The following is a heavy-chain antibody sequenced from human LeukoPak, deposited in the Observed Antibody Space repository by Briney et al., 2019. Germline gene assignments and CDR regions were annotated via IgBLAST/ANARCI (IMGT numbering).Heavy chain of an antibody. D-gene: IGHD4-17*01. CDR1: GYTFTGYY. V-gene: IGHV1-2*02. CDR3: AGGYGDYSPLYYYYGMDV. J-gene: IGHJ6*02. Sequence: ASVKVSCKASGYTFTGYYMHWMRQAPGQGLEWMGWINPNSGGTNYAQKFQGRVTMTRDTSISTAYMELSRLRSDDTAVYYCAGGYGDYSPLYYYYGMDVWGQGTTVTVSS. CDR2: INPNSGGT.